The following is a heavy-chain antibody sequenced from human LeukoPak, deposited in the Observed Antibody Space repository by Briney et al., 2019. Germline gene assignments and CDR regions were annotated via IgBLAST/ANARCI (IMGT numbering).Heavy chain of an antibody. J-gene: IGHJ3*02. CDR2: IYYSGST. CDR3: ARDFVGITMIVVARNAFDI. D-gene: IGHD3-22*01. CDR1: GGSISSSSYY. V-gene: IGHV4-39*07. Sequence: SETLSLTCTVSGGSISSSSYYWGWIRQPPGKGLEWIGSIYYSGSTYYNPSLKSRVTISVDTSKNQFSLKLSSVTAADTAVYYCARDFVGITMIVVARNAFDIWGQGTMVTVSS.